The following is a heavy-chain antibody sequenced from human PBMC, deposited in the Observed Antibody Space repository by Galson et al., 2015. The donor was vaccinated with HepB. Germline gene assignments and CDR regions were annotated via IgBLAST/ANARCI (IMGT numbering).Heavy chain of an antibody. J-gene: IGHJ6*02. CDR1: GFTFSSYW. Sequence: SLRLSCAASGFTFSSYWMHWVRQAPGKGLVWVSRINSDGSSTSYADSVKGRFTISRDNAKNTLYLQMNSLRAEDTAVYYCAREGAYGDYGRYYYYYGMDVWGQGTTVTVSS. V-gene: IGHV3-74*01. D-gene: IGHD4-17*01. CDR2: INSDGSST. CDR3: AREGAYGDYGRYYYYYGMDV.